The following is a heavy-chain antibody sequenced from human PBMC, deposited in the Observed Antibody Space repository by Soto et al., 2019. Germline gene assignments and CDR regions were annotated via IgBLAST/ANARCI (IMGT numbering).Heavy chain of an antibody. CDR1: GDSVSSNSAA. J-gene: IGHJ4*02. CDR3: ARTTEIAARTGRPIDY. Sequence: SQTLSLTCAISGDSVSSNSAAWNWIRQSPSRGLEWLGRTYYRSKWYNDYAVSVKSRITINPDTSKNQFSLQLNSVTPEDTAVYYCARTTEIAARTGRPIDYWGQGTLVTVSS. D-gene: IGHD6-6*01. V-gene: IGHV6-1*01. CDR2: TYYRSKWYN.